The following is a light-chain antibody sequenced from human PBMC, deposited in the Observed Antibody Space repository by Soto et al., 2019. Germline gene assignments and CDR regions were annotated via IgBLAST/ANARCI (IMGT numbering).Light chain of an antibody. Sequence: QSALTQPASVSGSPGQAITISCTGTSSDVGGYNYVSWYQQHPGKAPKFMIYDVSNRPSGVSNRFSVSKSGNTASLTISGLQAEDKADYYCCPHPGSHLIFGGGTKVPVL. CDR1: SSDVGGYNY. CDR3: CPHPGSHLI. CDR2: DVS. V-gene: IGLV2-14*01. J-gene: IGLJ2*01.